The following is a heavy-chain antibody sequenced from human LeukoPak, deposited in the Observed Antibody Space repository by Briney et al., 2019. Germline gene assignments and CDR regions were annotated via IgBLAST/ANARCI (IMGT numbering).Heavy chain of an antibody. J-gene: IGHJ4*02. CDR2: IIPILGVA. CDR3: ARSLGPTLDYFDY. D-gene: IGHD3/OR15-3a*01. CDR1: GGTFSSYT. Sequence: SVKVSCKASGGTFSSYTISWVRQAPGQGLEWMGRIIPILGVANYAQRFQGRVTLIADKSTSTAYMELSSLRSEDTAVYYCARSLGPTLDYFDYWGQGTLVTVSS. V-gene: IGHV1-69*02.